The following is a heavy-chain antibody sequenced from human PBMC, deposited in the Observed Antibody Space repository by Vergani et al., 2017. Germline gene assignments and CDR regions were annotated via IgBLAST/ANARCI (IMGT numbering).Heavy chain of an antibody. CDR2: IIPIVGTA. Sequence: VQRGKRGAEVKKPGSSGKVSCKPSGGTFSSYAISGVRQAPGQGMEWMGRIIPIVGTANYAQKFQGRVTITADESTSTAYMELSSLRSEDTAVYYCARDRVYYYVSSGYGTDYWGQGTLVIVSS. J-gene: IGHJ4*02. CDR3: ARDRVYYYVSSGYGTDY. V-gene: IGHV1-69*11. CDR1: GGTFSSYA. D-gene: IGHD3-22*01.